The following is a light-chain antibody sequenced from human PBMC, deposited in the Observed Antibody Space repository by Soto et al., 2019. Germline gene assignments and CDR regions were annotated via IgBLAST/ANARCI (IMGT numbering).Light chain of an antibody. J-gene: IGLJ2*01. CDR2: EVS. V-gene: IGLV2-8*01. CDR1: SSDVGGYNY. CDR3: RSYAGSNHVL. Sequence: QSALTQPPSASGSPGQSVTISCTGTSSDVGGYNYVSWYQQHPGKAPKLLIYEVSKRPSGVPDRFSGSKSGATASLTVSGRQPEDEADYYCRSYAGSNHVLFGGGTKLTVL.